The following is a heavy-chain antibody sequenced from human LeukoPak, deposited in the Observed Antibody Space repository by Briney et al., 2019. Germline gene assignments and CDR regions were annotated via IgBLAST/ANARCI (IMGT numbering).Heavy chain of an antibody. J-gene: IGHJ6*03. CDR3: ARGSMYYDILNGYYTSGYYMDV. Sequence: ASVKVSCKASGYSFTGYYMHWVRQAPGQGLEWMGIINPSGGSTSYAEKFQGRVTMTRDTSTSTVYMELSSLRSEDTAVYYCARGSMYYDILNGYYTSGYYMDVWGKGTTVTISS. D-gene: IGHD3-9*01. CDR2: INPSGGST. CDR1: GYSFTGYY. V-gene: IGHV1-46*01.